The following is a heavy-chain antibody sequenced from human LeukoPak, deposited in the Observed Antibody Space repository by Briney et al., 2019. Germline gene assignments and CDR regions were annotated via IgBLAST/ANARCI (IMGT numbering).Heavy chain of an antibody. J-gene: IGHJ4*02. CDR1: GGSMSSFY. D-gene: IGHD3-22*01. CDR3: ARTSTITYYYDSGGYLNFDY. Sequence: SETLSLTCAVSGGSMSSFYWSWIRQSPGKGLEWIGYIPPSGTTKYNPSLKNRVTISEDTSNNHFSLSLSSVTAADTAVYYCARTSTITYYYDSGGYLNFDYWGPGTLVTVSS. CDR2: IPPSGTT. V-gene: IGHV4-59*01.